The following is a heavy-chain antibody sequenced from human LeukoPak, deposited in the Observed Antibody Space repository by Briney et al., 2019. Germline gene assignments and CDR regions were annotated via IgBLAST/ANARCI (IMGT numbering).Heavy chain of an antibody. Sequence: PSETLSLTCTVSGGSISSGDYYWSWIRQPPGKGLEWIGYIYYSGSTYYNPSLKSRVTMSVDTSKSQFSLKLSSVTAADTAVYYCARGSGSHDAFDIWGQGTMVTVSS. D-gene: IGHD1-26*01. CDR2: IYYSGST. CDR3: ARGSGSHDAFDI. CDR1: GGSISSGDYY. J-gene: IGHJ3*02. V-gene: IGHV4-30-4*08.